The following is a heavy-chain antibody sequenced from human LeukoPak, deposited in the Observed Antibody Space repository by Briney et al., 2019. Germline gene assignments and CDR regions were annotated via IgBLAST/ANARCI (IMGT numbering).Heavy chain of an antibody. Sequence: ASVKVSCKASGYTFTTFGITWVRQAPGQGLEWMGWISTYNGNTNYAQNLQGRVTMTTDTSTNTAYVELRSLTSGDTAVYYCARAGSDCSDGNCYWGQGTPVTVSS. D-gene: IGHD2-15*01. CDR2: ISTYNGNT. CDR3: ARAGSDCSDGNCY. V-gene: IGHV1-18*01. J-gene: IGHJ4*02. CDR1: GYTFTTFG.